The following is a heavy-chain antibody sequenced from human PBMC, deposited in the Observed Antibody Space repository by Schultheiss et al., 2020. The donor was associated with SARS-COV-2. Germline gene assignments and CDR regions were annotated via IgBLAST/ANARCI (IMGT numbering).Heavy chain of an antibody. Sequence: SCAASGFTFSSYAMSWVRQAPGKGLEWVSSISSSSSYIYYADSVKGRVTISRDNAKNSLYLQMNSLRDEDTSVYYCARHQVQLAVAGTSVGYFDYWGQGTLVTVSS. D-gene: IGHD6-19*01. CDR3: ARHQVQLAVAGTSVGYFDY. CDR2: ISSSSSYI. CDR1: GFTFSSYA. J-gene: IGHJ4*02. V-gene: IGHV3-21*01.